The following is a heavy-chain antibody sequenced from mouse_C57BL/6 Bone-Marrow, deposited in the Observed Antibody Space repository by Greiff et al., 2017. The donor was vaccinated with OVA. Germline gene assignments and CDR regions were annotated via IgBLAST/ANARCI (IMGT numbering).Heavy chain of an antibody. J-gene: IGHJ2*01. V-gene: IGHV1-15*01. CDR2: IDPETGGT. D-gene: IGHD2-5*01. CDR1: GYTFTDYE. Sequence: QVQLQQSGAELVKPGASVTLSCKASGYTFTDYEMHWVKQTPVHGLEWIGAIDPETGGTAYNQKFKGKAILTADQSSSTAYMQLRSLTSADSAVDDCTRSDSNCGDFDYWCQGTTLTVSS. CDR3: TRSDSNCGDFDY.